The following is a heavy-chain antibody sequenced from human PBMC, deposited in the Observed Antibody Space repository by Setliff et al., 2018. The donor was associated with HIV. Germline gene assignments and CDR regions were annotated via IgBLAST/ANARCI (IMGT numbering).Heavy chain of an antibody. CDR1: GYSFTSYT. CDR2: INSGNGNT. V-gene: IGHV1-3*01. D-gene: IGHD2-2*01. J-gene: IGHJ3*02. Sequence: ASVKVSCKASGYSFTSYTIHWVRQAPGQRLEWMGWINSGNGNTKYSQKFRGRVTFTRDTSASTAYMELSGLGFEDTAVYYCARLSSAAMWGGGAFDIWGQGTMVTVSS. CDR3: ARLSSAAMWGGGAFDI.